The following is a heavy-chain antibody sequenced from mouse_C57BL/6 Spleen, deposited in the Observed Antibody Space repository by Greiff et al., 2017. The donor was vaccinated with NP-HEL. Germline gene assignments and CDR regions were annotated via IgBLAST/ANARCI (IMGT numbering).Heavy chain of an antibody. CDR2: IDPSDSYT. V-gene: IGHV1-69*01. D-gene: IGHD1-1*01. J-gene: IGHJ1*03. CDR3: ARPIYYYGYWYFDV. Sequence: QVQLQQPGAELVMPGASVKLSCKASGYTFTSYWMHWVKQRPGQGLEWIGEIDPSDSYTNYNQKFKGKSTLTVDKSSSTAHMQLSSLTSEDSAVYYCARPIYYYGYWYFDVWGTGTTVTVSS. CDR1: GYTFTSYW.